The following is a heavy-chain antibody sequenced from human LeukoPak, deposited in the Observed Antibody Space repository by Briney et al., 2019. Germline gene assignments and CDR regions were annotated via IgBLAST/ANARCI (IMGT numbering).Heavy chain of an antibody. Sequence: ASVKVSCKASGYTFTSYGISWVRQAPGQGLEWMGWINPNSGGTNYAQKFQGRVTMTRDTSISTAYMELSRLRSDDTAVYYCARAHYDYVWGSYRFDYWGQGTLVTVSS. V-gene: IGHV1-2*02. CDR3: ARAHYDYVWGSYRFDY. J-gene: IGHJ4*02. CDR2: INPNSGGT. CDR1: GYTFTSYG. D-gene: IGHD3-16*02.